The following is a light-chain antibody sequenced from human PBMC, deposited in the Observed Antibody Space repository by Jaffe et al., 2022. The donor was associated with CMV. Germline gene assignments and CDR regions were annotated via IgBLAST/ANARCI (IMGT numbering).Light chain of an antibody. CDR2: AAS. Sequence: DIQMTQSPSSVSASVGDRVTITCRASQDINIWLAWYQQKPGKAPRLLIYAASSFQSGVPSRFSGSGSGTDFTLTINSLQPEDFATYYCQQAKNFPRTFGQGTKVEIK. V-gene: IGKV1-12*01. CDR1: QDINIW. J-gene: IGKJ1*01. CDR3: QQAKNFPRT.